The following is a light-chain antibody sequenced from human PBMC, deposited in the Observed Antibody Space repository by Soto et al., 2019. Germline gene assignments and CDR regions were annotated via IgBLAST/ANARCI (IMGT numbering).Light chain of an antibody. Sequence: DIQMTQSPSTVSASVGDRVIITCRASQSISSWLAWYQQKPGKAPKFLMYKASSLESGVPSRFSGSGSGTEFTLTISSLQPDDFATYYCQQYNTYPWTFGQGTKVEIK. CDR2: KAS. V-gene: IGKV1-5*03. J-gene: IGKJ1*01. CDR3: QQYNTYPWT. CDR1: QSISSW.